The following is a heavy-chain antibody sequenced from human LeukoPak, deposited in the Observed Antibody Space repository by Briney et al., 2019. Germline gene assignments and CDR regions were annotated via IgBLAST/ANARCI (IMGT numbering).Heavy chain of an antibody. J-gene: IGHJ4*02. CDR1: GFTLSSYT. CDR3: ARGRLDAGSFDY. D-gene: IGHD3-10*01. Sequence: PGGSLRLSCATSGFTLSSYTMNWVRQAPGKGLEWVSAISSSSSYIYYADSVKGRFTISRDNAKNSLYLQMNSLRAEDTAVYYCARGRLDAGSFDYWGQGTLVTVSS. CDR2: ISSSSSYI. V-gene: IGHV3-21*01.